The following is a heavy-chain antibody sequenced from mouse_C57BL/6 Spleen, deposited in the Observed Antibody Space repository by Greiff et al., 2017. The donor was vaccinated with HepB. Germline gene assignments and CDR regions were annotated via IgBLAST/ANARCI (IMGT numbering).Heavy chain of an antibody. J-gene: IGHJ4*01. CDR2: INPSTGGT. V-gene: IGHV1-42*01. D-gene: IGHD1-1*01. Sequence: EVKVEESGPELVKPGASVKISCKASGYSFTGYYMNWVKQSPEKSLEWIGEINPSTGGTTYNQKFKAKATLTVDKSSSTAYMQLKSLTSEDSAVYYCAREEGLFYAMDYWGQGTSVTVSS. CDR3: AREEGLFYAMDY. CDR1: GYSFTGYY.